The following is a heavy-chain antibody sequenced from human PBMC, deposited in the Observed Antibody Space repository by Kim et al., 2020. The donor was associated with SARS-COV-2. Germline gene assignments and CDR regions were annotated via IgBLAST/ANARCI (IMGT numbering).Heavy chain of an antibody. J-gene: IGHJ6*02. V-gene: IGHV3-48*03. CDR3: ARRNDYVWGSYYQSRYYYYGMDV. CDR2: ISSSGSTI. D-gene: IGHD3-16*01. Sequence: GGSLRLSCAASGFTFSSYEMNWVRQAPGKGLEWVSYISSSGSTIYYADSVKGRFTISRDNAKNSLYLQMNSLRAEDTAVYYCARRNDYVWGSYYQSRYYYYGMDVGGQGTTVTVSS. CDR1: GFTFSSYE.